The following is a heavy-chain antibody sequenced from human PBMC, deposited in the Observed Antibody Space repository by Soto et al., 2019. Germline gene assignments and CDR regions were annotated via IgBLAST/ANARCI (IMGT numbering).Heavy chain of an antibody. CDR2: VYPYHSDT. D-gene: IGHD6-19*01. CDR1: GYSFTSYW. Sequence: GESLKISCTVSGYSFTSYWICWVCQLPGTGLEWVWIVYPYHSDTSYSPSFQGQVTISAEKSMSSVYLQWSSLKASDTAMYYCASSPGIAVAGTGAALDIWGQGTMVTVSS. V-gene: IGHV5-51*01. J-gene: IGHJ3*02. CDR3: ASSPGIAVAGTGAALDI.